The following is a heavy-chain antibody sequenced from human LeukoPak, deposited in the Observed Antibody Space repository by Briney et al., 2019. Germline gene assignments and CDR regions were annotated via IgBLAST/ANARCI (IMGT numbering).Heavy chain of an antibody. D-gene: IGHD5-18*01. Sequence: ASVKVSCKASGYTFTGYYMHWVRQAPGQGLEWMGWINPNSGGTNYAQKLQGRVTMTTDTSTSTAYMELRSLRSDDTAVYYCARVGSSGYSYGQAYFDYWGQGTLVTVSS. J-gene: IGHJ4*02. V-gene: IGHV1-2*02. CDR3: ARVGSSGYSYGQAYFDY. CDR1: GYTFTGYY. CDR2: INPNSGGT.